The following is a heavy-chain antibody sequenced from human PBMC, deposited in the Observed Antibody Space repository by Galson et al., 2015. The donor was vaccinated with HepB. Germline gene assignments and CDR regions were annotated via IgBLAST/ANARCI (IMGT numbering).Heavy chain of an antibody. J-gene: IGHJ4*02. CDR3: AKDVGSGSSLFDY. Sequence: SLRLSCAASGSTFSSYGMTWVRQAPGKGLEWVSTINDDDSRTHYRDSVKGRFTISRDNSRNTLFLQLNSLRAEDTAVYYCAKDVGSGSSLFDYWGRGTLVTVS. CDR1: GSTFSSYG. CDR2: INDDDSRT. D-gene: IGHD6-6*01. V-gene: IGHV3-23*03.